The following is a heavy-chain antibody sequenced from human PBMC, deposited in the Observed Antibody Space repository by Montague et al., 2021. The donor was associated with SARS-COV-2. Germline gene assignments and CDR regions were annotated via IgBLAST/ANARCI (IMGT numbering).Heavy chain of an antibody. CDR3: VKSRGIRYDSSGYYYPLDY. CDR1: GFTFSSYA. J-gene: IGHJ4*02. D-gene: IGHD3-22*01. Sequence: SLRLSCAASGFTFSSYAMSWVRQAPGKGLEWVSVIYSGGSSTYYADSVKGRFTISRDNSKNTLYLQMNSLRAEDTAVYHCVKSRGIRYDSSGYYYPLDYWGQGTLVTVSS. CDR2: IYSGGSST. V-gene: IGHV3-23*03.